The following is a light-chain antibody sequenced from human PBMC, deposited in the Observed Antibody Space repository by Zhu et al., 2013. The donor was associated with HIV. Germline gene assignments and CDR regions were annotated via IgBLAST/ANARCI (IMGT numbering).Light chain of an antibody. CDR3: QQYYSIPYN. J-gene: IGKJ2*01. V-gene: IGKV4-1*01. CDR1: QSVLYSSNNKNY. Sequence: DIVMTQSPDSLAVSLGERATINCKSSQSVLYSSNNKNYLAWYQQTPGQPPKLLIYWASTRESGVPDRFSGSGSGTEFTLTISSLQAEDVAVYFCQQYYSIPYNFGQGTKPGD. CDR2: WAS.